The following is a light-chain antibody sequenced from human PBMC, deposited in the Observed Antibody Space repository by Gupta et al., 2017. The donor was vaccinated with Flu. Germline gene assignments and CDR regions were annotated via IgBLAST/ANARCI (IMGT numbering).Light chain of an antibody. Sequence: EIVMTQSPATLSVSPGERASLSCRASQSVSSSVAWYQQRPGQAPRLLIYAVSTRATGVPASFSGSRSGTEFTLTISSRQSEDFAIYYCQQYDNWPPWTFGQGTKVEI. J-gene: IGKJ1*01. V-gene: IGKV3-15*01. CDR3: QQYDNWPPWT. CDR2: AVS. CDR1: QSVSSS.